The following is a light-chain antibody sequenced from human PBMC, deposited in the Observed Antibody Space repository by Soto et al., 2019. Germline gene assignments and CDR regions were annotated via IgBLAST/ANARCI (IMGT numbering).Light chain of an antibody. V-gene: IGKV3-11*01. CDR2: DAS. Sequence: EIVLTQSPATLSLSPGERATLSFRASQSVSSHLAWYQQKPGQAPRLLIYDASNRATGIPARFSGSGSGTGFTLTISSLEPEDFAVYFCQQRSNWPPFTFGPGTKVDI. CDR3: QQRSNWPPFT. J-gene: IGKJ3*01. CDR1: QSVSSH.